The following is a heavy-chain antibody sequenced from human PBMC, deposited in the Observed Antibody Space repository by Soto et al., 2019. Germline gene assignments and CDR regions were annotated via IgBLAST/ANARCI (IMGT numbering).Heavy chain of an antibody. J-gene: IGHJ5*02. CDR1: GFRFSSYA. D-gene: IGHD1-7*01. Sequence: EVQLLESGGGLVQPGGSLRLSCAASGFRFSSYAMSWVRQAPGKGLEWVSAISGSDGRTYHADPVKGRFTISRDNSKNTLHLQMTSLRAEDTAVYYCAKFRDWNYSNWFDPWGQGTLVIVTS. CDR3: AKFRDWNYSNWFDP. CDR2: ISGSDGRT. V-gene: IGHV3-23*01.